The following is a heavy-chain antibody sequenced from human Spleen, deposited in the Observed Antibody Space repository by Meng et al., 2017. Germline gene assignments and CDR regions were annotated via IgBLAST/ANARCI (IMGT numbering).Heavy chain of an antibody. CDR2: INSGNGVT. Sequence: ASVKVSCKASGYAFTSYSIHWVRQAPGHRLEWMGWINSGNGVTKYSQKFQGRVTITRDTSASTVYMELSSLGSEDTAVYYCARDPPYSFSWIYYFDSWGQGTLVTVSS. CDR1: GYAFTSYS. D-gene: IGHD6-13*01. J-gene: IGHJ4*02. CDR3: ARDPPYSFSWIYYFDS. V-gene: IGHV1-3*01.